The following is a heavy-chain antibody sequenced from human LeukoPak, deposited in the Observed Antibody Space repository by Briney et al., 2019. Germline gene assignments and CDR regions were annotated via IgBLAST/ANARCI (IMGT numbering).Heavy chain of an antibody. Sequence: GGSLRLSCAASGFTVSSNYMSWVRQAPGKGLEWVSVIYSGGSTYYADYVKSRFTISRDNSKNTLYLQMNSLRAEDTAVYYCARDLVGSTPGGYYYYMDVWGKGTTVTVSS. V-gene: IGHV3-66*02. J-gene: IGHJ6*03. D-gene: IGHD1-7*01. CDR2: IYSGGST. CDR1: GFTVSSNY. CDR3: ARDLVGSTPGGYYYYMDV.